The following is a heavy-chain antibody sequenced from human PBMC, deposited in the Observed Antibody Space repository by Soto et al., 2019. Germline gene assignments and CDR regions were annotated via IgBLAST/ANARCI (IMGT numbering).Heavy chain of an antibody. Sequence: SETLSLTCTVSGGSISSYYWSWIRQPPGKGLEWVGDIYYSGSTNYNPSLKSRVTISVDTSKNQFSLKLSSVTAADTAVYYCASGYSSGWYRVAFDIWGQGTMVTVSS. J-gene: IGHJ3*02. CDR3: ASGYSSGWYRVAFDI. D-gene: IGHD6-19*01. V-gene: IGHV4-59*01. CDR2: IYYSGST. CDR1: GGSISSYY.